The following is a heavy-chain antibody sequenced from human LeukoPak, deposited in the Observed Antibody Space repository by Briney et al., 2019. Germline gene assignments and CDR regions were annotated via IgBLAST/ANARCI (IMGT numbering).Heavy chain of an antibody. CDR1: GFTFSTYW. D-gene: IGHD6-19*01. CDR2: ISSDGSIT. CDR3: AKVRQWLVRTIDY. J-gene: IGHJ4*02. V-gene: IGHV3-74*01. Sequence: GGSLRLSCAASGFTFSTYWMHWVRQAPGKGLVWVSRISSDGSITGYADSVKGRFTISRDNAKNTLYLQMNSLRAEDTAVYYCAKVRQWLVRTIDYWGQGTLVTVSS.